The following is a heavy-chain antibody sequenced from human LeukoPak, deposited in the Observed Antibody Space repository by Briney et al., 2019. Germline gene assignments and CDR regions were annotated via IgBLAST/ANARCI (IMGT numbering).Heavy chain of an antibody. CDR3: AKDAYYYGSGSYLGYFDY. D-gene: IGHD3-10*01. J-gene: IGHJ4*02. CDR2: IRYDGSNK. Sequence: GGSLRLSCAASGFTFSSYGMHWVRQAPGKGLEWVAFIRYDGSNKYYADPVKGRFTISRDNSKNTLYPQMNSLRAEDTAVYYCAKDAYYYGSGSYLGYFDYWGQGTLVTVSS. CDR1: GFTFSSYG. V-gene: IGHV3-30*02.